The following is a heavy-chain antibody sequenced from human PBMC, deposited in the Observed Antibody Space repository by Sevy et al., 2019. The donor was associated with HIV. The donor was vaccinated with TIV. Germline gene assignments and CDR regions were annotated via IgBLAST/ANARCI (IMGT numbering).Heavy chain of an antibody. Sequence: SETLSLTCAVYGGSFSGYYWSWIRQPPGKGLEWIGEINRGGSTIYNPSLKSRVTISVDTSKNQFSLRLTSMTAADTAIYYCARGRDSGSYYNVPWGQGTLVTVSS. CDR2: INRGGST. CDR3: ARGRDSGSYYNVP. V-gene: IGHV4-34*01. J-gene: IGHJ4*02. D-gene: IGHD3-10*01. CDR1: GGSFSGYY.